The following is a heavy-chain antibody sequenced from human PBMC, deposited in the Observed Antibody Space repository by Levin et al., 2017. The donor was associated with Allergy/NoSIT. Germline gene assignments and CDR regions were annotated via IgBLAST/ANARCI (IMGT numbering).Heavy chain of an antibody. Sequence: GGSLRLSCAASGFTFSNAWMSWVRQAPGKGLEWVGRIKSKTDGGTTDYAAPVKGRFTISRDDSKNTLYLQMNSLKTEDTAVYYCTTDPYDGTEFDPWGQGTLVTVSS. CDR1: GFTFSNAW. J-gene: IGHJ5*02. D-gene: IGHD1-1*01. V-gene: IGHV3-15*01. CDR2: IKSKTDGGTT. CDR3: TTDPYDGTEFDP.